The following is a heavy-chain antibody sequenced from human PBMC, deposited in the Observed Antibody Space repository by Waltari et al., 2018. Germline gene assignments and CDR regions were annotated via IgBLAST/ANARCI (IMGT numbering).Heavy chain of an antibody. CDR2: ISWNSGNI. CDR3: AKDIFTVVRGVIED. CDR1: GFTFDAYA. V-gene: IGHV3-9*01. Sequence: VQLVESGGGLVQPGRSLRLSCAASGFTFDAYAMHWVRQTPGKGLEGVSGISWNSGNIGYVDSVKGRFTISRDNAKNSLYLQMNSLRAEDTAFYYCAKDIFTVVRGVIEDWGQGTLVTVSS. D-gene: IGHD3-10*01. J-gene: IGHJ4*02.